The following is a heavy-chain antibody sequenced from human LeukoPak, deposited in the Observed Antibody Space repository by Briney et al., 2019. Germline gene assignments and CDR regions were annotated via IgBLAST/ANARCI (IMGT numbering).Heavy chain of an antibody. CDR3: ASLRGGDY. CDR2: INSDGLIT. D-gene: IGHD3-10*01. J-gene: IGHJ4*02. V-gene: IGHV3-74*01. Sequence: PGGSLRLSCAASGFTFSNYWMHWVRQAPGKGLVWVSRINSDGLITNYADSVKGRFTVSRDNPKNTLYLQMNSLRVEDTAVYYCASLRGGDYWGQGTLVTVSS. CDR1: GFTFSNYW.